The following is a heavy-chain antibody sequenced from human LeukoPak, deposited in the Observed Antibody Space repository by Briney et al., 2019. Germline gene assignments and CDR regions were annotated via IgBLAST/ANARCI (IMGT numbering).Heavy chain of an antibody. CDR2: IYYSGST. CDR1: GGSISNYY. V-gene: IGHV4-59*08. D-gene: IGHD3-16*01. CDR3: ARFGSDSYGYKYYFYY. Sequence: PSETLSFTCTVSGGSISNYYWSWIRQSPGMGLEWIGYIYYSGSTNYNPSLQSRVTMSVDTSKNQISLNLSSVTAADTAVYYCARFGSDSYGYKYYFYYWGQGARVTVSS. J-gene: IGHJ4*02.